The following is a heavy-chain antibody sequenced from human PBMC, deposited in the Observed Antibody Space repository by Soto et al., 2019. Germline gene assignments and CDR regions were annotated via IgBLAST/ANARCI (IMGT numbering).Heavy chain of an antibody. D-gene: IGHD3-10*01. J-gene: IGHJ1*01. CDR3: ARRGVNAEYFQN. V-gene: IGHV1-69*13. CDR2: IIPIFGTA. CDR1: GGTFSSYA. Sequence: SVKVSCKASGGTFSSYAISWVRQAPGQGLEWMGGIIPIFGTANYAQKFQGRVTITADESTSTAYMELSSLRSEDTAVYYCARRGVNAEYFQNWGQGTLVTVSS.